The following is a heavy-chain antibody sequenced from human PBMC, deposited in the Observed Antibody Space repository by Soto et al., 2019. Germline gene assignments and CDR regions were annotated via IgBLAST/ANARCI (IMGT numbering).Heavy chain of an antibody. CDR1: GGSFSGYY. CDR2: INHSGST. CDR3: ARGFGPPYSNLRRPGDY. Sequence: QVQLQQWGAGLLKPSETLSLTCAVYGGSFSGYYWSWIRQPPGKGLEWIGEINHSGSTNYNPSLKSRVTISVDTSKNQFSLKLSSVTAADTAVYSCARGFGPPYSNLRRPGDYWGQGTLVTVSS. D-gene: IGHD4-4*01. J-gene: IGHJ4*02. V-gene: IGHV4-34*01.